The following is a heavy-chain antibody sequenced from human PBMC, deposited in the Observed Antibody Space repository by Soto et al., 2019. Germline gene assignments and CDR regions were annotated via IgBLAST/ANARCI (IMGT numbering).Heavy chain of an antibody. J-gene: IGHJ4*02. Sequence: GGSLRLSCAASGFTFSSYAMSWVHQAPGKGLEWVSAISGSGGSTYYADSVKGRFTISRDNSKNTLYLQMNSLRAEDTAVYYCAKDLPSHIVVVPAAKNYWGQGTLVTVSS. V-gene: IGHV3-23*01. CDR2: ISGSGGST. CDR1: GFTFSSYA. D-gene: IGHD2-2*01. CDR3: AKDLPSHIVVVPAAKNY.